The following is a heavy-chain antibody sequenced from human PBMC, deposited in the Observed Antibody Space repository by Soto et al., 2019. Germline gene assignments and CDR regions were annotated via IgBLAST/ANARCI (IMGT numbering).Heavy chain of an antibody. D-gene: IGHD6-19*01. CDR2: IYYCGST. V-gene: IGHV4-59*01. J-gene: IGHJ4*02. Sequence: PSETLSLTCTVSGGSISSYYWSWIRQPPGKGLEWIGYIYYCGSTNYNPSLKSRVTISVDTSKNQFSLKLSSVTAADTAVYYCARARGSGWSVYYFDYWGQGTLVTVSS. CDR3: ARARGSGWSVYYFDY. CDR1: GGSISSYY.